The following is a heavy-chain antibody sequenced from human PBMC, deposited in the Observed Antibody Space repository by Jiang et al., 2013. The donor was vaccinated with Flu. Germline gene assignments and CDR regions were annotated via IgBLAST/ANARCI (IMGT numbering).Heavy chain of an antibody. J-gene: IGHJ3*02. V-gene: IGHV2-70*01. CDR2: IDWDDDK. CDR3: ARTLSPGYNWNDEAAFDI. CDR1: GFSLSTSGMC. Sequence: KPTQTLTLTCTFSGFSLSTSGMCVSWIRQPPGKALEWLALIDWDDDKYYSTSLKTRLTISKDTSKNQVVLTMTNMDPVDTATYYCARTLSPGYNWNDEAAFDIWGQGTMVTVSS. D-gene: IGHD1-20*01.